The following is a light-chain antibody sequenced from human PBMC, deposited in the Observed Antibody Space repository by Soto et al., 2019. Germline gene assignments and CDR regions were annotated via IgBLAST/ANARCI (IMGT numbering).Light chain of an antibody. CDR1: SSDVGGYNY. J-gene: IGLJ3*02. CDR3: SSYTSTNSWV. Sequence: QSVLTQSASVSGSPGQSITISCTGTSSDVGGYNYVSWYQQHPGKAPKLIIYDVINRPQGVSTRFSDPKSGNTAYLTICGLQADDEADYSCSSYTSTNSWVFGGGTPLPVL. CDR2: DVI. V-gene: IGLV2-14*01.